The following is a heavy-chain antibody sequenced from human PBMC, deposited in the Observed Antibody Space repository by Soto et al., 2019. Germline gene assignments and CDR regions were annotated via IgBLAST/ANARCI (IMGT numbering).Heavy chain of an antibody. CDR2: ISYDGSNK. V-gene: IGHV3-30*18. J-gene: IGHJ4*02. Sequence: GGSLRLSCAASGFIFSNYGMHWVRQAPGKGLEWVAVISYDGSNKYYADSVKGRFTISRDNSKNTLYLQMNSLRAEDTAVYYCAKDLGVKEMATIFDYWGQGTLVTVSS. D-gene: IGHD5-12*01. CDR3: AKDLGVKEMATIFDY. CDR1: GFIFSNYG.